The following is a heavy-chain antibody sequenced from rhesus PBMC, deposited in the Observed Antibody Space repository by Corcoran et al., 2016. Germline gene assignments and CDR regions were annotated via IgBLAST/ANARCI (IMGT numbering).Heavy chain of an antibody. D-gene: IGHD6-25*01. CDR3: ARGNSGSWNVFGY. CDR2: IYGSGSST. V-gene: IGHV4-169*01. J-gene: IGHJ4*01. Sequence: QLQLQESGPGLVKPSETLSVTCAVSGGSISSSYWSWIRQAPGKGLEWIWYIYGSGSSTNYNPSLKSRVTLSVDTSKNQLSLKLSSVTTADTAVYYCARGNSGSWNVFGYWGQGVLVTVSS. CDR1: GGSISSSY.